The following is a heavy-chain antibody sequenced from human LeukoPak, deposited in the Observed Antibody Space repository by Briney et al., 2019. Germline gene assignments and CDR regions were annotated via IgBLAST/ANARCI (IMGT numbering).Heavy chain of an antibody. V-gene: IGHV3-15*01. CDR1: VLSVTNAW. J-gene: IGHJ4*02. D-gene: IGHD3-3*01. CDR2: ITIKSDDETT. Sequence: GASLRLSCEASVLSVTNAWISSGRQAPRKGLEWVGGITIKSDDETTDYAAPVKGRFTVSRDDSKNTVYLQMNSLTTEDTAVYYCTTDHRTISGVVTPDYWGQGTLVTVSS. CDR3: TTDHRTISGVVTPDY.